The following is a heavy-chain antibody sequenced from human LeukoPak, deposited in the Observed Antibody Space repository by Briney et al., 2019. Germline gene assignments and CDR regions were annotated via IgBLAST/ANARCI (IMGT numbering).Heavy chain of an antibody. J-gene: IGHJ3*02. V-gene: IGHV4-4*07. CDR1: GGSISSYY. CDR3: AIERKMATIIGTDAFDI. D-gene: IGHD5-24*01. CDR2: IYTSGST. Sequence: PSQTLSLTCTVSGGSISSYYWSWIRQPAGKGLEWIGRIYTSGSTNYNPSLKSRVTMSVDTSKNQFSLKLSSVTAADTAVYYCAIERKMATIIGTDAFDIWGQGTMVTVSS.